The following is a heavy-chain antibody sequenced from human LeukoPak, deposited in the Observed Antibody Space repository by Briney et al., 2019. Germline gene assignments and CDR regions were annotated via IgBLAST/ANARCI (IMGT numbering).Heavy chain of an antibody. CDR1: GFIFGTYS. Sequence: GGSLRLSCAASGFIFGTYSMNWVRQAPGKGLEWVSYISSSSSFIYYADSVKGRFTISRDNAKNSLYLQMNSLRAEDTAVYYCARAGYSSSYPMDAWGQGTMVAVSS. J-gene: IGHJ6*02. V-gene: IGHV3-48*01. D-gene: IGHD6-19*01. CDR3: ARAGYSSSYPMDA. CDR2: ISSSSSFI.